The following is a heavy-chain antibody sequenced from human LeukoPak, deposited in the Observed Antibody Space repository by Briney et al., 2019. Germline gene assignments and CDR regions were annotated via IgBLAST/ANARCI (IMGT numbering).Heavy chain of an antibody. CDR3: ARDSWDLLVDYDSSGYDNWFDP. Sequence: GASVKVSCKASGYTFTGYYMHWVRQAPGQGLEWMGWINPNSGGTNYAQKFQGRVTMTRDTSISTAYMELSRLRSDDTAVYYCARDSWDLLVDYDSSGYDNWFDPWGQGTLVTVSS. V-gene: IGHV1-2*02. CDR1: GYTFTGYY. J-gene: IGHJ5*02. CDR2: INPNSGGT. D-gene: IGHD3-22*01.